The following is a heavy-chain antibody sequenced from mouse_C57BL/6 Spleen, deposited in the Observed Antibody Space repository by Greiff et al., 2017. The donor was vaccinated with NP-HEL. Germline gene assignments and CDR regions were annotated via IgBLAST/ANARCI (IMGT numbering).Heavy chain of an antibody. CDR3: ASGVYDGYYAWFAY. CDR1: GYSITSGYY. J-gene: IGHJ3*01. D-gene: IGHD2-3*01. CDR2: ISYDGSN. Sequence: VQLKESGPGLVKPSQSLSLTCSVTGYSITSGYYWNWIRQFPGNKLEWMGYISYDGSNNYNPSLKNRISITRDTSKNQFFLKLNSVTTEDTATYYCASGVYDGYYAWFAYWGQGTLVTVSA. V-gene: IGHV3-6*01.